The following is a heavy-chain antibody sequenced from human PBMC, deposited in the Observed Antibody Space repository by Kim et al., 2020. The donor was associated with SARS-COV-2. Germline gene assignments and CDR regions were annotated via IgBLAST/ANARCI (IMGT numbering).Heavy chain of an antibody. CDR3: ARSPGGIAAAYDAFDV. Sequence: GGSLRLSCAASGFTFSNYAVNWVRQTPGQGLEWVAAISYDGSNKFYSDSVKGRFTTSRDNSKKTLFMQMNSLRVEATAAYYCARSPGGIAAAYDAFDVWGLGTMVTVSS. J-gene: IGHJ3*01. CDR1: GFTFSNYA. D-gene: IGHD6-13*01. V-gene: IGHV3-30*04. CDR2: ISYDGSNK.